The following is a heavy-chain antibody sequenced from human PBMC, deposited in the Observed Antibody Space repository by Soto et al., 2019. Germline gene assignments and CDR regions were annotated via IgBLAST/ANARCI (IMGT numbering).Heavy chain of an antibody. D-gene: IGHD2-2*01. CDR3: ARQLTHPLYLDY. CDR2: IYYSGST. V-gene: IGHV4-59*01. J-gene: IGHJ4*02. CDR1: GGSISSYY. Sequence: SKTLSLTCTVSGGSISSYYWSWIRQPPGKGLEWIGYIYYSGSTNYNPSLKSRVTISVDKSKNQFSLKLSSVTAADTALYYCARQLTHPLYLDYWGQGTLVTVSS.